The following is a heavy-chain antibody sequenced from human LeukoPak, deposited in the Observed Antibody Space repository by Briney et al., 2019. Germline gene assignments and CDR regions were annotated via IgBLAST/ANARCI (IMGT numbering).Heavy chain of an antibody. CDR2: INQDGSEE. D-gene: IGHD5-12*01. J-gene: IGHJ4*02. V-gene: IGHV3-7*01. CDR3: VRDGGVSGYDLLDY. Sequence: GGSPRLSCAASGFTFSNYWMTWVRQAPGKGLEWVAHINQDGSEEHYMDSVKARFTISRDNAKNSLSLQMNSLRAEDTAVYYCVRDGGVSGYDLLDYWGQGTLVTVSS. CDR1: GFTFSNYW.